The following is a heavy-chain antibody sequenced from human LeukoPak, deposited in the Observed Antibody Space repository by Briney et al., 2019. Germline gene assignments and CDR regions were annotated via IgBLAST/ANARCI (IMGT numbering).Heavy chain of an antibody. V-gene: IGHV3-11*01. Sequence: GGSLRLSCAASRFTFSDYYMSWIRQAPGKGLEWVSYISSSGSTIYYADSVKGRFTISRDNAKNSLYLQMNSLRAEDTAVYYCAKATALYYYYMDVWGKGTTVTVSS. D-gene: IGHD5-18*01. CDR3: AKATALYYYYMDV. CDR2: ISSSGSTI. J-gene: IGHJ6*03. CDR1: RFTFSDYY.